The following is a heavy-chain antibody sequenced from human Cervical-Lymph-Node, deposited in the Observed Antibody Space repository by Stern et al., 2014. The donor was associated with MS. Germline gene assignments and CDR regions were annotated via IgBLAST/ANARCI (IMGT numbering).Heavy chain of an antibody. D-gene: IGHD2-15*01. CDR2: IKQDGSEE. Sequence: QLVESGGGLVQPGGSLRLSCAAPGFAFRSYWMSWVRQAPGKGLEWVATIKQDGSEEHYVDSVKGRFTISRDNAKKSLYLQMNSLRAEDTAVYYCARDCSGGSCYQTYYYYGMDVWGQGTTVTVSS. CDR1: GFAFRSYW. J-gene: IGHJ6*02. V-gene: IGHV3-7*01. CDR3: ARDCSGGSCYQTYYYYGMDV.